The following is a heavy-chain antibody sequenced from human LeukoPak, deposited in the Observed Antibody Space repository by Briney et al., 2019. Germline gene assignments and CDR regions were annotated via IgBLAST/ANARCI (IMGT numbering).Heavy chain of an antibody. Sequence: GRSLKLSCAASGFTFSSYAMHWVRQAPGKGLEWVAVISYDGSNKYYADSVKGRFTISRDNSKNTLYLQMNSLRAEDTAVYYCAKGGYSGSHPEVYWGQGTLVTVSS. CDR1: GFTFSSYA. J-gene: IGHJ4*02. D-gene: IGHD1-26*01. CDR3: AKGGYSGSHPEVY. V-gene: IGHV3-30-3*01. CDR2: ISYDGSNK.